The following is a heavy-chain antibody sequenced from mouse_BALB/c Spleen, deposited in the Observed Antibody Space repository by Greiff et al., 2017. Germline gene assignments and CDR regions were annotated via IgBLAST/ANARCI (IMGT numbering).Heavy chain of an antibody. CDR3: ASNYYGSSWFAY. CDR2: IYPYNGGT. Sequence: EVQVVESGPELVKPGASVKISCKASGYTFTDYNMHWVKQSHGKSLEWIGYIYPYNGGTGYNQKFKSKATLTVDNSSSTAYMELRSLTSEDSAVYYCASNYYGSSWFAYWGQGTLVTVSA. CDR1: GYTFTDYN. V-gene: IGHV1S29*02. D-gene: IGHD1-1*01. J-gene: IGHJ3*01.